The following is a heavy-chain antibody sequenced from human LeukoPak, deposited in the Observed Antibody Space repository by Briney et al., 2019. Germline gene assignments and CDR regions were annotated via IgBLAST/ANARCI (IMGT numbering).Heavy chain of an antibody. CDR2: MKLDGSKE. J-gene: IGHJ6*02. D-gene: IGHD5-18*01. V-gene: IGHV3-7*03. CDR3: AKDSRGYSYAHYYYYGMDV. Sequence: TGGSLRLSCVASGFTFSNYWMTWVRQAPGKGLEWLANMKLDGSKEHYVDSVKGRFTISRDNAKNSVYLQMNSLRAEDTALYYCAKDSRGYSYAHYYYYGMDVWGQGTTVTVSS. CDR1: GFTFSNYW.